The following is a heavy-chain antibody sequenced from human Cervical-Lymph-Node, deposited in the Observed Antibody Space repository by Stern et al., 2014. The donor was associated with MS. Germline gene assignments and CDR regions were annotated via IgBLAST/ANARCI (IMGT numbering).Heavy chain of an antibody. J-gene: IGHJ4*02. CDR3: AATSHVGYFDY. V-gene: IGHV1-58*01. Sequence: QLVQSGPEVKKPGTSVKVSCKASGFTFTSSAVQWVRQARGQGLEWIGWIVVGSGNTNYAQKFQERVTITRDMSTSTAYMELSSLRSEDTAVYYCAATSHVGYFDYWGQGTLVTVSS. CDR2: IVVGSGNT. D-gene: IGHD1-26*01. CDR1: GFTFTSSA.